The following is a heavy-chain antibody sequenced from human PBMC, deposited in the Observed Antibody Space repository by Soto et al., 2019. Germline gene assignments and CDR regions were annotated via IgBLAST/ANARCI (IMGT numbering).Heavy chain of an antibody. CDR2: IYHSGST. CDR3: ARADGSGSYRLYYFDY. D-gene: IGHD3-10*01. J-gene: IGHJ4*02. V-gene: IGHV4-30-2*01. CDR1: GGSISSGGYS. Sequence: SETLSLTCAVSGGSISSGGYSWIWIRQPPGKGLEWLGYIYHSGSTYSNPSLKSRVTISVDRSKNQFSLKPSSVTAADTAVYYCARADGSGSYRLYYFDYWGQGTLVTVSS.